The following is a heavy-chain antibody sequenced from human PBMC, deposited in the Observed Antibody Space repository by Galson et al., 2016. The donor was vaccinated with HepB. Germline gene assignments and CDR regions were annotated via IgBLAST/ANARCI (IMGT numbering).Heavy chain of an antibody. D-gene: IGHD5-12*01. CDR3: ARGWLRLGFDY. V-gene: IGHV6-1*01. Sequence: CAISGDSVSTNSAAWHWIRQSPSRGLEWLGRTYYSSKWFNDYAESVRIRITITLATSRNQFSLQLNSVTPEDTAVYYCARGWLRLGFDYWGQGTLVTVSS. J-gene: IGHJ4*02. CDR2: TYYSSKWFN. CDR1: GDSVSTNSAA.